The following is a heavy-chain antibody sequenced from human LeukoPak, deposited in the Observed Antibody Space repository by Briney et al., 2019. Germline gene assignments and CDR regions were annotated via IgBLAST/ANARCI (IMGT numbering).Heavy chain of an antibody. CDR3: ARHAVAVAGNVFDY. CDR2: IYYSGST. CDR1: GGSISSYY. V-gene: IGHV4-59*08. D-gene: IGHD6-19*01. Sequence: SETLSLTCTVSGGSISSYYWSWIRQPPGKGLEWIGYIYYSGSTTYNPSLKSRVTISVDTSKNQFSLKLSYVTAADTAVYYCARHAVAVAGNVFDYWGQGILVTVSS. J-gene: IGHJ4*02.